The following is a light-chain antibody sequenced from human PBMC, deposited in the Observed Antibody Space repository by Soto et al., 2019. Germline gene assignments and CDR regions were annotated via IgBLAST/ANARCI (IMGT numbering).Light chain of an antibody. CDR2: DGF. Sequence: DIQMTQSPSALSASVGDRVTITCRASQTISDCLAWYQQKPGKAPDLLISDGFKLERGVASRLRGSGSGTEFTHTINSMQHDDFATYYCQHYNGYARTFGQGTKVEIK. CDR1: QTISDC. V-gene: IGKV1-5*01. CDR3: QHYNGYART. J-gene: IGKJ1*01.